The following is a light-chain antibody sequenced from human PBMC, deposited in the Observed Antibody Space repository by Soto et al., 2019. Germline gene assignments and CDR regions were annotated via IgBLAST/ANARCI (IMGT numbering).Light chain of an antibody. CDR2: EVS. V-gene: IGLV2-14*01. Sequence: QSALTQPASVSGSPGQSITISCTGTSSDVGGYNYVSWYQQHPGKAPKLMIYEVSNRPSGVSNRFSGSKSGNTASLTISGLQAEDEADYYCRSYTLSSTLVVGGGTKLTVL. CDR3: RSYTLSSTLV. J-gene: IGLJ2*01. CDR1: SSDVGGYNY.